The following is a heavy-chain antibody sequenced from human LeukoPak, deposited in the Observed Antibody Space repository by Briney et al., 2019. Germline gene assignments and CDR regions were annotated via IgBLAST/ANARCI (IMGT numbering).Heavy chain of an antibody. CDR1: GFTFSSYA. CDR3: ARGETSLTSSLDY. J-gene: IGHJ4*02. Sequence: PGGSLRLSCAASGFTFSSYAMNWVRQAPGKGLEWVSYISTTSSTTYYADSVRGRFTVSRDNAKNSLFLQMNSLRDEDTAVYYCARGETSLTSSLDYGGQGILVTVSS. CDR2: ISTTSSTT. V-gene: IGHV3-48*02. D-gene: IGHD4-17*01.